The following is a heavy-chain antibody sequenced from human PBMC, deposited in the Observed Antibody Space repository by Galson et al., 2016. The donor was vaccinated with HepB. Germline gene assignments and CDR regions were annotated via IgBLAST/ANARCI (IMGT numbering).Heavy chain of an antibody. Sequence: SLRLSCAASGFGFSNYYMSWVRQAPGKGLEWLSYITNNHVGNGAYYTDSVKGRFTNSRDNSKNLLFLEMNSLRAEDTAVYYCAKDHWGGFGPDAFHIWGQGTVVTVSS. D-gene: IGHD2-21*01. CDR1: GFGFSNYY. J-gene: IGHJ3*02. CDR2: ITNNHVGNGA. V-gene: IGHV3-11*01. CDR3: AKDHWGGFGPDAFHI.